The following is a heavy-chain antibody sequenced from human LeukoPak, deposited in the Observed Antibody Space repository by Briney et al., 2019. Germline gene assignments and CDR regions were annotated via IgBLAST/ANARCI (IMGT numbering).Heavy chain of an antibody. CDR1: GGSFSGYY. D-gene: IGHD3-10*01. Sequence: SETLSLTCAVYGGSFSGYYWSWIRQPPGKGLEWIGEINHSGSTNYNPSLKSRVTISVDTSKNQFSLKLSSVTAADTAVHYCARGRVLWFGELYPRWFDPWGQGTLVTVSS. J-gene: IGHJ5*02. CDR2: INHSGST. V-gene: IGHV4-34*01. CDR3: ARGRVLWFGELYPRWFDP.